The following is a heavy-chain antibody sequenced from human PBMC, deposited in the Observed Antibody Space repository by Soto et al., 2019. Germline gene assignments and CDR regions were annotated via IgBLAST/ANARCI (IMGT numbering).Heavy chain of an antibody. V-gene: IGHV4-30-4*01. Sequence: QVQLQESGPGLVKPSQTLSLTCTVSGGSITSGDYYWSWIRQPPGKGLEWIGYIYYSVSTYHNPSLKSRVTISVDTSKNQFSLKLSSVTAADTAMYYCARALIQLWPHYYYGMDVWGQGTTVTVSS. CDR3: ARALIQLWPHYYYGMDV. J-gene: IGHJ6*02. CDR1: GGSITSGDYY. D-gene: IGHD5-18*01. CDR2: IYYSVST.